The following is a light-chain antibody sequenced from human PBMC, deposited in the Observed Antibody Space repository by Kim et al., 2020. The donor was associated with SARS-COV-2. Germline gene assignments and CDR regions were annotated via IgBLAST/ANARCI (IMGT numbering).Light chain of an antibody. CDR2: YDS. V-gene: IGLV3-21*04. J-gene: IGLJ2*01. CDR3: QVWDSTSDHRVV. Sequence: PGQTARVSWGGDSIGSKSVHWYQQKSGQAPVLVIYYDSDRPSGSPGRFSGSNSGNTATLTISRVEAGDEADYYCQVWDSTSDHRVVFGGGTQLTVL. CDR1: SIGSKS.